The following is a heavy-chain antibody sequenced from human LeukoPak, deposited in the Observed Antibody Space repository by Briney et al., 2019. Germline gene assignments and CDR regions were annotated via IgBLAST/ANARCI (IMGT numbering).Heavy chain of an antibody. D-gene: IGHD4-17*01. CDR3: ARCGDYHWADAFDI. CDR2: IIPIFGTA. J-gene: IGHJ3*02. CDR1: GGTFSSYA. V-gene: IGHV1-69*13. Sequence: SVKVSCKASGGTFSSYAISWVRQAPGQGLEWMGGIIPIFGTANFAQKFQGRVTITADESTSTAYMELSSLRSEDTAVYYCARCGDYHWADAFDIWGQGTMVTVSS.